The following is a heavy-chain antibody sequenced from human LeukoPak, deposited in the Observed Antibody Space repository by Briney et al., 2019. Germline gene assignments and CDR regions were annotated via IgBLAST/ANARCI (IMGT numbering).Heavy chain of an antibody. D-gene: IGHD1-26*01. Sequence: GSLRLSCAASGFTFSSYAMSWVRQAPGKGLEWVGFIRSKAYGGTTEYAASVKGRFTISRDDSKSIAYLQMNSLKTEDTAVYYCTRVFRYLLDYWGQGTLVTVSS. J-gene: IGHJ4*02. V-gene: IGHV3-49*04. CDR1: GFTFSSYA. CDR2: IRSKAYGGTT. CDR3: TRVFRYLLDY.